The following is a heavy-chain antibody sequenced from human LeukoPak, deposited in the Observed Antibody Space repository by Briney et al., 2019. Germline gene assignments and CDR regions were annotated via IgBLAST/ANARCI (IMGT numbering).Heavy chain of an antibody. CDR2: IRGGADDT. Sequence: GGSLRLSCAASGFTFRSYSMAWVRLAPGKGLEWVSFIRGGADDTSYADSVKGRFTISRDNSKNTLFMQMDGLRVEDTAVYYCATSGFSGYDHPSWGQGTLVTVSS. CDR1: GFTFRSYS. J-gene: IGHJ5*02. V-gene: IGHV3-23*01. CDR3: ATSGFSGYDHPS. D-gene: IGHD5-12*01.